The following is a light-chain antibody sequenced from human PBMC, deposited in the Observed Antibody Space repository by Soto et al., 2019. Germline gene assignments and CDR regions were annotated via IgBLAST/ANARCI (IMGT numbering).Light chain of an antibody. V-gene: IGKV3-20*01. CDR3: QQYGSSPIT. CDR1: QSVSSSY. J-gene: IGKJ5*01. Sequence: EIVLTQSPGTLSLSAGERATLSCRASQSVSSSYLAWYQQTPGQAPRLLIYGASSRATGIPDRFSGSGSGTDFTLTITRLDPEDSAVYYCQQYGSSPITFGQGTRLEIK. CDR2: GAS.